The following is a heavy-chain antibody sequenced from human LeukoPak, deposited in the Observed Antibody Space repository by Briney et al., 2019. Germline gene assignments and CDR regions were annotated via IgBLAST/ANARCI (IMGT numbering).Heavy chain of an antibody. D-gene: IGHD3-3*01. CDR2: ISGSGGST. CDR3: AKAFYDFWRGFLYYFDY. Sequence: PGGSLRLSCAASGFTFSSYAMSWVRQAPGKGLEWVSAISGSGGSTYYADSVKGRFTISRDNSKNTLYLQMNSLRAEDTAVYYCAKAFYDFWRGFLYYFDYWGQGTLVTVSS. J-gene: IGHJ4*02. V-gene: IGHV3-23*01. CDR1: GFTFSSYA.